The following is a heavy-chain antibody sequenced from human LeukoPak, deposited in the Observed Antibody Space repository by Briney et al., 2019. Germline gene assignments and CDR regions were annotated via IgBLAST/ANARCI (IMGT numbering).Heavy chain of an antibody. J-gene: IGHJ4*02. CDR3: ARANNSSWHN. CDR2: ILPDGSQK. D-gene: IGHD6-13*01. Sequence: GGSLRLSCVASDFTFDFYWMTWVRQAPGKGLEWLANILPDGSQKYYVDSVKGRFTISRDNPKNSLYLQMNSLRVEDTAVYYCARANNSSWHNWGQGTLVTVSS. V-gene: IGHV3-7*01. CDR1: DFTFDFYW.